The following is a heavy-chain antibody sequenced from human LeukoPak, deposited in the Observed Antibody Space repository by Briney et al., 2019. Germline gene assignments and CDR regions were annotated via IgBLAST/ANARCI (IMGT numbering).Heavy chain of an antibody. D-gene: IGHD3-16*01. CDR2: INPNSGGT. CDR1: GYTFTGYN. V-gene: IGHV1-2*02. J-gene: IGHJ3*02. Sequence: ASVKVSCKASGYTFTGYNMHWVRQAPGQGLEWMGWINPNSGGTNYAQKFQGRVTMTRDTSISTAYMELSRLRSDDTAVYYCARDRTYYSYAFDIWGQGTMVTVSS. CDR3: ARDRTYYSYAFDI.